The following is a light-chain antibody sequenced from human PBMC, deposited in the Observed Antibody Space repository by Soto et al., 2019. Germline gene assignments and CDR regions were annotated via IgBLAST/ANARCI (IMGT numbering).Light chain of an antibody. CDR1: SSDVGGYNY. V-gene: IGLV2-14*01. Sequence: QSVLTQPASVSGSPGQSITISCTGTSSDVGGYNYVSWYQQHPGKAPKLMIYDVSNRPSGVSNRFSGSKSGNTASLTISGLQAEAEADYYCSSYTSSSTLAFGTGTKVTVL. CDR2: DVS. J-gene: IGLJ1*01. CDR3: SSYTSSSTLA.